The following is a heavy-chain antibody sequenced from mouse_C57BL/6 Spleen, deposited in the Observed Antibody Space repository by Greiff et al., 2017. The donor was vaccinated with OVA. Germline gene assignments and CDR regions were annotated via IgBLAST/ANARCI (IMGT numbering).Heavy chain of an antibody. CDR3: ARPNWDLYYFDY. V-gene: IGHV1-64*01. J-gene: IGHJ2*01. CDR1: GYTFTSYW. D-gene: IGHD4-1*02. CDR2: IHPNSGST. Sequence: QVQLQQPGAELVKPGASVKLSCKASGYTFTSYWMHWVKQRPGQGLEWIGMIHPNSGSTNYNEKFKSKATLTADKSSSTAYMQLSSLTYEDSAVYYCARPNWDLYYFDYWGQGTTLTVSS.